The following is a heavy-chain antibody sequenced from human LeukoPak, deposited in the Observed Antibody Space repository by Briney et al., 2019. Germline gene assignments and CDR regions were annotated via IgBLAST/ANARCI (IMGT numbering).Heavy chain of an antibody. V-gene: IGHV4-59*01. J-gene: IGHJ4*02. D-gene: IGHD1/OR15-1a*01. CDR3: VSQLGRTTFH. Sequence: KPSETLSLTCTVSGVSINTYFWSWIRQPPGKGLEWIGYVYYNGITNYNPSLKSRVSISLDTSKNQFSLRLNSVTAAETAVYYCVSQLGRTTFHWGQGTLVTVSS. CDR2: VYYNGIT. CDR1: GVSINTYF.